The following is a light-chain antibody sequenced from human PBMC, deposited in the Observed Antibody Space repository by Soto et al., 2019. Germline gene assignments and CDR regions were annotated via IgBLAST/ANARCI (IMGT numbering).Light chain of an antibody. Sequence: SVLAQPASVSGSPGQSITISCTGTSSDVGGYNYVSWFQQHPGKAPKLKMYEVSNRPSGVSNRFSGSKSGYTASLTISELQAEDEADYYCTSFTSSSTWVFGGGTK. CDR2: EVS. CDR1: SSDVGGYNY. CDR3: TSFTSSSTWV. J-gene: IGLJ3*02. V-gene: IGLV2-14*03.